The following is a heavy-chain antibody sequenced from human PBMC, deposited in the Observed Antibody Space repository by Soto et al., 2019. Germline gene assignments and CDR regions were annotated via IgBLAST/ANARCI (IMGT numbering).Heavy chain of an antibody. D-gene: IGHD1-1*01. CDR2: MNPNTGNS. J-gene: IGHJ4*02. CDR1: GYTFTSYD. CDR3: AKGAETNGWNGFGADKYYFDF. Sequence: ASVKVSCKASGYTFTSYDINWVRQATGQGLEWMGWMNPNTGNSGYAQKFQGRVTVTSDTSINTVHMELSSLRSEDTAVYYCAKGAETNGWNGFGADKYYFDFWGQGTLVTVSS. V-gene: IGHV1-8*01.